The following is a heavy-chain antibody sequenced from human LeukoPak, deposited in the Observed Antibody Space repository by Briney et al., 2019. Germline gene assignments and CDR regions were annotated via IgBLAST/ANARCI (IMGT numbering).Heavy chain of an antibody. CDR3: ASCSSTNCY. Sequence: GGSLRLSCAASGFTFNSYWMAWVRQAPGKGLEWVANIKQDGGQKFYVDSVKGRFTISRDNAKNSLYLQMNSLRAEDTAVYYCASCSSTNCYWGQGTLVTVSS. CDR1: GFTFNSYW. CDR2: IKQDGGQK. J-gene: IGHJ4*02. D-gene: IGHD2-2*01. V-gene: IGHV3-7*01.